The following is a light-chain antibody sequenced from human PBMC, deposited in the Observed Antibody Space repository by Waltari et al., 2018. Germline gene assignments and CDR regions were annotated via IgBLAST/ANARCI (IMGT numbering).Light chain of an antibody. V-gene: IGKV3-11*01. J-gene: IGKJ4*01. CDR1: QRIDIY. Sequence: EIVLTQSPATLSLSPGERATLSCRASQRIDIYLAWYLQIPGQAPRLLIYDASNSATGTPARFSGSGSGTDFSLTISSLEPEDFAIYYCQQRSSWPLTFGGGTEVEIK. CDR2: DAS. CDR3: QQRSSWPLT.